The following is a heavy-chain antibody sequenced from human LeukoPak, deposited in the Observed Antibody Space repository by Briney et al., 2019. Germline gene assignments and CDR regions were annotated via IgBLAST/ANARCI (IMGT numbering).Heavy chain of an antibody. J-gene: IGHJ4*02. CDR2: IIPIFGTA. D-gene: IGHD2-2*01. Sequence: SVKVSCKASGYTFTGYYMHWVRQAPGQGLEWMGGIIPIFGTANYAQKFQGRVTITTDESTSTAYMELSSLRSEDTAVYYCARDKHCSSTSCSFDYWGQGTLVTVSS. V-gene: IGHV1-69*05. CDR1: GYTFTGYY. CDR3: ARDKHCSSTSCSFDY.